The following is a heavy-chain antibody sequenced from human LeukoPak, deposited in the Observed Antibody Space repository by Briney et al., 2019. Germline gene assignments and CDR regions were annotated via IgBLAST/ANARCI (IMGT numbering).Heavy chain of an antibody. CDR1: GGFISSSSYY. CDR3: ARDGITMIVVVITSDRAFDI. V-gene: IGHV4-39*07. CDR2: IYYSGST. J-gene: IGHJ3*02. D-gene: IGHD3-22*01. Sequence: PSETLSLTCTVSGGFISSSSYYWGWIRQPPGKGLEWIGSIYYSGSTYYNPSLKSRVTISVDTSKNQFSLKLSSVTAADTAVYYCARDGITMIVVVITSDRAFDIWGQGTMVTVSS.